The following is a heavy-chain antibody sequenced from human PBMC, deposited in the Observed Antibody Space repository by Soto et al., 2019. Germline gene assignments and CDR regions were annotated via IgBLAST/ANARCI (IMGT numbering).Heavy chain of an antibody. J-gene: IGHJ4*02. Sequence: QVQLVESGGGVVQPGRSLRLSCAASGFTFSSYGMHWVRQAPGKGLEWVAVIWYDGRNTYYADSVKGRFTISRDYSKIALYLQMHSPRAEDTDVYYCARTAYYYDSSGYYFDCGGQGTLVTVSS. CDR3: ARTAYYYDSSGYYFDC. CDR2: IWYDGRNT. CDR1: GFTFSSYG. V-gene: IGHV3-33*01. D-gene: IGHD3-22*01.